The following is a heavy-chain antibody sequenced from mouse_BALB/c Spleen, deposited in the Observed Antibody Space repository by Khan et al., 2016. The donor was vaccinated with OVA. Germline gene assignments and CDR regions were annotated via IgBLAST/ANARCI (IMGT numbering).Heavy chain of an antibody. CDR3: TRRGGLGYFDV. CDR2: IYPGSGNT. J-gene: IGHJ1*01. CDR1: GYTFTSYW. D-gene: IGHD3-3*01. V-gene: IGHV1S22*01. Sequence: LQQPGSELVRPGASVKLSCKASGYTFTSYWMHWVKQRLGQGLEWIGNIYPGSGNTNYDEKFKNKGTLTVDTSSSTAYMHLSSLTAEDSAVYYCTRRGGLGYFDVGGAGTTVTVSS.